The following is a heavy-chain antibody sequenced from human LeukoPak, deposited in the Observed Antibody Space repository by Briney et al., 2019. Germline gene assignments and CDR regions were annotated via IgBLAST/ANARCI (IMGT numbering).Heavy chain of an antibody. J-gene: IGHJ6*03. CDR3: ARALGGGTHYYYYYMDV. Sequence: ASVKLSCKASGYTFPNYGVSWVRQAPGQGLEWMGWVSGYNGNTNFAKNVQGRVTMTTDTSTSTAYMELRSLISDDTAVYYCARALGGGTHYYYYYMDVWGKGTTVTVSS. CDR2: VSGYNGNT. V-gene: IGHV1-18*01. D-gene: IGHD1-7*01. CDR1: GYTFPNYG.